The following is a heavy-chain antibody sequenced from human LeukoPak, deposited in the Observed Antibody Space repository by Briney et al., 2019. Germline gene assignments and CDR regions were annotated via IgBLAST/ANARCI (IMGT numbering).Heavy chain of an antibody. CDR3: ARGRPLYYYGSGSYYRPLDY. D-gene: IGHD3-10*01. V-gene: IGHV4-4*07. Sequence: SETLSLTCTVSGGSISSYYWTWIRQPAGKGLEWIGRIHTSGSTNHNPSLKSRVTISVDTSKNQFSLKLSSVTAADTAVYYCARGRPLYYYGSGSYYRPLDYWGQGTLVTVSS. CDR1: GGSISSYY. J-gene: IGHJ4*02. CDR2: IHTSGST.